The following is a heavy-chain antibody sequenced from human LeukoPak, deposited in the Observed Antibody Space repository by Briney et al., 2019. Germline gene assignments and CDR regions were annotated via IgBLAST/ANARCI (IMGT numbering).Heavy chain of an antibody. Sequence: ASVKVSCKASGYTFTGYYMHWVRQAPGQGLEWMGWINPNSGGTNYAQKFQGRVTMTRDTSTSTVYMELSSLRSEDTAVYYCARAPLGYNSGCFDYCVQGTLVNDSS. CDR2: INPNSGGT. D-gene: IGHD5-24*01. CDR1: GYTFTGYY. J-gene: IGHJ4*02. V-gene: IGHV1-2*02. CDR3: ARAPLGYNSGCFDY.